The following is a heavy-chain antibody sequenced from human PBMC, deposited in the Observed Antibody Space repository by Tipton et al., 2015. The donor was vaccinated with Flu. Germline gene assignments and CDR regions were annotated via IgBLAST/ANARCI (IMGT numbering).Heavy chain of an antibody. CDR1: GFTFSDYY. CDR3: AREGGGYCSSTSCYAYYYYGMDV. V-gene: IGHV3-11*01. Sequence: SLRLSCAAPGFTFSDYYMSWIRQAPGKGLEWVSYISSSGSTIYYADSVKGRFTISRDNAKNSLYLQMNSLRAEDTAVYYCAREGGGYCSSTSCYAYYYYGMDVWGQGTTVTVSS. D-gene: IGHD2-2*01. J-gene: IGHJ6*02. CDR2: ISSSGSTI.